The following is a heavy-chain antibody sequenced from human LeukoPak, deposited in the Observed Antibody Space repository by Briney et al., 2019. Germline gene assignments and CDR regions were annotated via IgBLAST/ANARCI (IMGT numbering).Heavy chain of an antibody. CDR1: GGSISGYS. J-gene: IGHJ4*02. Sequence: SETLSLTCTVSGGSISGYSWSWIRQPPGKGLEWIGYIYYIGSTNYNPSLESRVTISVDTSKNKFSLKLSSLTAADTAVYYCARRYCSGGNCYHFDYWGQGTLVTVSS. CDR3: ARRYCSGGNCYHFDY. V-gene: IGHV4-59*01. D-gene: IGHD2-15*01. CDR2: IYYIGST.